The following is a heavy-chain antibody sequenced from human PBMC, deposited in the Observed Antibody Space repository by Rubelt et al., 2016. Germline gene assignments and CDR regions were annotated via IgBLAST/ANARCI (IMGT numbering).Heavy chain of an antibody. D-gene: IGHD3/OR15-3a*01. V-gene: IGHV4-59*01. CDR3: ARGVSTSWTFWFDP. Sequence: QVQLQESGPGLVKPSETLSLTCTVSGGSISGYYWSWIRQSPEKGLEWIGYIYYSGSTNYNPSLKSRVTISLDTSKNQFSLRLSSVTAADTAVYYCARGVSTSWTFWFDPWGQGTLVTVSS. CDR1: GGSISGYY. CDR2: IYYSGST. J-gene: IGHJ5*02.